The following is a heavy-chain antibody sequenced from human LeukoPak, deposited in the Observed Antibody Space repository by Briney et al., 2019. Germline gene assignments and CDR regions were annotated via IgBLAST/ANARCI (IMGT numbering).Heavy chain of an antibody. V-gene: IGHV3-7*01. D-gene: IGHD2-15*01. CDR1: GFTFSSYW. CDR3: ARMGVVVAATSGPFDY. CDR2: IKQDGSEK. J-gene: IGHJ4*02. Sequence: GGSLRLSCAASGFTFSSYWMSWVRQAPGKGLEWVANIKQDGSEKYYVDSVKGRFTISRDNAKNSLYLQMNSLRAEDTAVYYCARMGVVVAATSGPFDYWGQGTLVTVSS.